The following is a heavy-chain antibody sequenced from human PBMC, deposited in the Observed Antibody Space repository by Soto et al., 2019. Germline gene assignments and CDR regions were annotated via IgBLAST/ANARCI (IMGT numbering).Heavy chain of an antibody. CDR3: ARSIVGATHYYYGMDV. Sequence: PGESLKISCKGSGYSFTSYWIGWVRQMPGKGLEWMGIIYPGDSDTRYSPSFQGQVTISADKSISTAYLQWSSLKASDTAMYYCARSIVGATHYYYGMDVWGQGTTVTVS. J-gene: IGHJ6*02. D-gene: IGHD1-26*01. V-gene: IGHV5-51*01. CDR2: IYPGDSDT. CDR1: GYSFTSYW.